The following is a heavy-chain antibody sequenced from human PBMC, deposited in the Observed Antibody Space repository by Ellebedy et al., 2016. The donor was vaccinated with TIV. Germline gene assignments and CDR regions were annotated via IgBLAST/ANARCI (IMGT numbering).Heavy chain of an antibody. J-gene: IGHJ2*01. CDR3: AKDLTRLDYSNYWYFDL. Sequence: GGSLRLSXAASGFTFSSYAMSWVRQAPGKGLEWVSAISGSGGSTYYADSVKGRFTISRDNSKNTLYLQMNSLRAEDTAVYYCAKDLTRLDYSNYWYFDLWGRGTLVTVSS. D-gene: IGHD4-11*01. V-gene: IGHV3-23*01. CDR2: ISGSGGST. CDR1: GFTFSSYA.